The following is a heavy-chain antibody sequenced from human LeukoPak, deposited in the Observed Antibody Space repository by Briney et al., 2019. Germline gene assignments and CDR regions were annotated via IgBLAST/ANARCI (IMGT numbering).Heavy chain of an antibody. CDR1: GFTFSIFE. J-gene: IGHJ4*02. V-gene: IGHV3-48*03. CDR3: ARDQSGNYDY. D-gene: IGHD1-26*01. Sequence: GGSLRLSCTVSGFTFSIFEMNWVRQAPGKGLEWVAYITNSGSTIDYTDSVKGRFTISRDNAKNSLYLQMNSLRAEDTAVYYCARDQSGNYDYRGQGTLVTVSS. CDR2: ITNSGSTI.